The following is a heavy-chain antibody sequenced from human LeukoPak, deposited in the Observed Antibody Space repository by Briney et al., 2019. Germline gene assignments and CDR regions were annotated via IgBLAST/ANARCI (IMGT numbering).Heavy chain of an antibody. CDR1: GGTFSSYA. J-gene: IGHJ4*02. D-gene: IGHD2-15*01. Sequence: GASVKVSSKASGGTFSSYAISWVRQAPGQGLEWMGGIIPIFGTANYAQKFQGRVTITTDESTSTAYMELSSLRSEDTAVYYCARDRDCSGGSCLDYWGQGTLVTVSS. CDR2: IIPIFGTA. CDR3: ARDRDCSGGSCLDY. V-gene: IGHV1-69*05.